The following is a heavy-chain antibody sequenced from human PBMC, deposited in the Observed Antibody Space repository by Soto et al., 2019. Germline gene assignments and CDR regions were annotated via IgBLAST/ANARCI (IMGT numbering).Heavy chain of an antibody. Sequence: QLQLQESGPGLVKPSETLSLTCTVSGGSISSSSYHWGWIRQPPGKGLEWIGSIYYSGSTYYNPSLKSRVAISVDTSKNQFSLKLSSVTAADTAVYYSATLWFGEGNYWGQGTLVTVSS. J-gene: IGHJ4*02. CDR3: ATLWFGEGNY. CDR1: GGSISSSSYH. V-gene: IGHV4-39*01. CDR2: IYYSGST. D-gene: IGHD3-10*01.